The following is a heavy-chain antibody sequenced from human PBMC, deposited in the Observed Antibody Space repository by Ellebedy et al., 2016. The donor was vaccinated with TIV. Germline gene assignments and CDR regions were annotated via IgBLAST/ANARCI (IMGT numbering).Heavy chain of an antibody. D-gene: IGHD5-18*01. CDR2: ISSSSSYT. V-gene: IGHV3-11*06. Sequence: GESLKISCAASRFTFSDYYMSWIRQAPGKGLDWVSYISSSSSYTNYADSVKGRFTISRDNAKNTLHLQMNSLRDEDTAVYYCARGRYSYHTGTLGVEYWGQGTRVTVPS. CDR1: RFTFSDYY. J-gene: IGHJ4*02. CDR3: ARGRYSYHTGTLGVEY.